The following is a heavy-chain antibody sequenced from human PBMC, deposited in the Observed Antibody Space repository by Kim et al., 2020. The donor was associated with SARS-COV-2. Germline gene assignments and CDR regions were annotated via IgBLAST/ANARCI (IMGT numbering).Heavy chain of an antibody. CDR2: IWYDGSNK. D-gene: IGHD3-10*01. J-gene: IGHJ4*02. CDR1: GFTFSSYG. CDR3: ARGGLMVRGLARYYFDY. V-gene: IGHV3-33*01. Sequence: GGSLRLSCAASGFTFSSYGMHWVRQAPGKGLEWVAVIWYDGSNKYYADSVKGRFTISRDNSKNTLYLQMNSLRAEDTAVYYCARGGLMVRGLARYYFDYWGQGTLVTVSS.